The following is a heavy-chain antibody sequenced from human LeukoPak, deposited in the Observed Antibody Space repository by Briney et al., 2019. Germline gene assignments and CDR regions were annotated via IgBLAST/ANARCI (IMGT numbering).Heavy chain of an antibody. J-gene: IGHJ6*02. CDR3: AGRPYSSSWTYYYNAMDV. D-gene: IGHD6-13*01. Sequence: SSETLSLTCTVSGGSISSYYWSWIRQPPGKGLEWIGYIYSSGSTNHNPSLKSRVTISVDTSKNQFSLKLISVTAADTAVYYCAGRPYSSSWTYYYNAMDVWGQGTTVTVSS. CDR2: IYSSGST. CDR1: GGSISSYY. V-gene: IGHV4-59*01.